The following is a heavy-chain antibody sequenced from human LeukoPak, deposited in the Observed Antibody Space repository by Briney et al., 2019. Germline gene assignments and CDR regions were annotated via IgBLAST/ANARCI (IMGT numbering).Heavy chain of an antibody. V-gene: IGHV3-21*01. Sequence: GGSLRLSCAASGFTFSSYSMNWVRQAPGKGLEWVSSISSSSSYIYYADSVKGRFTISRDNAKNSLYLQMNSLRAEDTAVYYCARELGYYDSSGYPWGQGTLVTVSS. CDR3: ARELGYYDSSGYP. CDR1: GFTFSSYS. D-gene: IGHD3-22*01. J-gene: IGHJ4*02. CDR2: ISSSSSYI.